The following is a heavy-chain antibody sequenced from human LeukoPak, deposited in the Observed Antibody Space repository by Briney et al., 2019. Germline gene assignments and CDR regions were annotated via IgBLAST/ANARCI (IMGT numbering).Heavy chain of an antibody. CDR2: ISSSGSTI. V-gene: IGHV3-11*04. CDR1: GFTFSDYY. D-gene: IGHD2-15*01. Sequence: GGSLRLSCAASGFTFSDYYMSWIRQAPGKGLEWVSYISSSGSTIYYADSVKGRFTISRDNAKNSLYLQMNSLRAEDTAVYYCAKDTLAYCSGGICYNYWGQGTLVTVSS. CDR3: AKDTLAYCSGGICYNY. J-gene: IGHJ4*02.